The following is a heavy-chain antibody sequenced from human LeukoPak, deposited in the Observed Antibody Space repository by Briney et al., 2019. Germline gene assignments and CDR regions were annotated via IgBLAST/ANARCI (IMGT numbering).Heavy chain of an antibody. J-gene: IGHJ4*02. CDR3: ARGLPSDRACFGY. Sequence: PSETLSLTCTVSGYSISSGYYWGWIRQPPGKGLEWIGSIYHSGSTYYNPSLKSRVTISVDTSKNQFSLKLSSVTAADTAVYYCARGLPSDRACFGYWGQGTLVTVSS. V-gene: IGHV4-38-2*02. CDR2: IYHSGST. D-gene: IGHD5/OR15-5a*01. CDR1: GYSISSGYY.